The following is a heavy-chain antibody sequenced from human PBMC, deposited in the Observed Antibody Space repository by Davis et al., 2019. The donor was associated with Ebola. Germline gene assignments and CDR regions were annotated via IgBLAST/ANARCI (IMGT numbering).Heavy chain of an antibody. Sequence: PGGSLRLSCAASGFTFSSYWMSWVRQAPGKGLEWVANIKQDGSEKYYVDSVKGRFTISRDNAKNSLYLQMNSLRDEDTAVYYCARIITGTLYYYYYGMDVWGQGTTVTVSS. CDR1: GFTFSSYW. CDR2: IKQDGSEK. CDR3: ARIITGTLYYYYYGMDV. J-gene: IGHJ6*02. D-gene: IGHD1-7*01. V-gene: IGHV3-7*01.